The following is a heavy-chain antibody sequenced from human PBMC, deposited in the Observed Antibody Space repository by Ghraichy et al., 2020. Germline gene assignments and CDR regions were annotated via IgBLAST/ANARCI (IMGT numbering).Heavy chain of an antibody. J-gene: IGHJ4*02. V-gene: IGHV4-59*01. CDR1: GGSINSYY. CDR3: AREGRDGYNQIDY. CDR2: IYYSRST. D-gene: IGHD5-24*01. Sequence: TLSLTCTVSGGSINSYYWTWIRQPPGKGLEWIGFIYYSRSTEYNPSLKSRVTITVDTSKNQFSLKLSSVTAADTAVYYCAREGRDGYNQIDYWGQGTLVTVSS.